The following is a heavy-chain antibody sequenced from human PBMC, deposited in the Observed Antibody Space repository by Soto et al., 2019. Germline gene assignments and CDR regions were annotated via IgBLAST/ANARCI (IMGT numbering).Heavy chain of an antibody. CDR2: IIPIFGTA. V-gene: IGHV1-69*05. J-gene: IGHJ6*03. Sequence: GASVKVSCKASGGTFSSYAISWVRQAPGQGLEWMGGIIPIFGTANYAQKLQGRVTMTTDTSTSTAYMELRSLRSDDTAVYYCARRDILTGYYNDYYYMDVWGKGTTVTVSS. D-gene: IGHD3-9*01. CDR3: ARRDILTGYYNDYYYMDV. CDR1: GGTFSSYA.